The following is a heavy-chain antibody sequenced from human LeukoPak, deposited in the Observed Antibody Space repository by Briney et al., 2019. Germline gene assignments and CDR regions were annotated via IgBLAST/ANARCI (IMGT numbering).Heavy chain of an antibody. CDR3: AILRFLEWLPLP. Sequence: ASVKVSCKVSGYTLTELSMHWVRQAPGKGLEWMGGFDPEDGETIYAQKFQGRVTMTEDASTDTAYMELSSLRSEDTAVYYCAILRFLEWLPLPWGQGTLVTVSS. CDR1: GYTLTELS. J-gene: IGHJ5*02. CDR2: FDPEDGET. D-gene: IGHD3-3*01. V-gene: IGHV1-24*01.